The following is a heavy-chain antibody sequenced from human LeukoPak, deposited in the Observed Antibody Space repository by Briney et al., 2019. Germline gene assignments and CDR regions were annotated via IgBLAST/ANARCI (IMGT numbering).Heavy chain of an antibody. J-gene: IGHJ3*02. CDR3: ARQITMIVVVINDAFDI. V-gene: IGHV1-18*04. CDR2: INPYNGNT. D-gene: IGHD3-22*01. CDR1: GYTFTSYY. Sequence: ASVKVSCKASGYTFTSYYMHWVRQAPGQGLEWMGWINPYNGNTNYAQNLQGRVTMTTDTSTSTAYMELRSLRSDDTAVYYCARQITMIVVVINDAFDIWGQGTMVTVSS.